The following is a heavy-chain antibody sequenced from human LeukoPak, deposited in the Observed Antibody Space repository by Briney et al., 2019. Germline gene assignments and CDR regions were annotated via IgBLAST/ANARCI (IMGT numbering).Heavy chain of an antibody. Sequence: PGGSLRLSCAPAGFTFSSYSMSWVRQAPGKGLEWVSGISGSGGSTDYADSVKGRLTISRDNSKNTLYLQMNSLRVEDTAVYYCAKDPGYQVVYCFDYWGQGTLVTVSS. V-gene: IGHV3-23*01. CDR3: AKDPGYQVVYCFDY. CDR1: GFTFSSYS. CDR2: ISGSGGST. D-gene: IGHD2-2*01. J-gene: IGHJ4*02.